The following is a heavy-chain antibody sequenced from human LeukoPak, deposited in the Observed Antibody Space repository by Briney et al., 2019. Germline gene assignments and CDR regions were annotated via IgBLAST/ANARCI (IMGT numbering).Heavy chain of an antibody. J-gene: IGHJ4*02. D-gene: IGHD4-17*01. V-gene: IGHV4-59*08. CDR3: ARHRPTTVTTVGYYFDY. CDR2: IYYSGST. Sequence: KSSETLSLTCTVSGASISSYYWTWIRQPPGKGLEWIGYIYYSGSTNYNPSLKSRVTILLDTSKNQFSLRLSSVTAADTAAYYCARHRPTTVTTVGYYFDYWGQGTLVTVSS. CDR1: GASISSYY.